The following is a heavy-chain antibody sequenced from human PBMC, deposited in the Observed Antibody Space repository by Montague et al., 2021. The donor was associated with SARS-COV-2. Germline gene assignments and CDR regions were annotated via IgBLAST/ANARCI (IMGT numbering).Heavy chain of an antibody. V-gene: IGHV6-1*01. CDR2: TYFRSEWYN. J-gene: IGHJ4*02. CDR3: GRVFAPAGTFDF. D-gene: IGHD6-13*01. Sequence: CAISGDSVSTNNTTWNWVRQSPSGDLEWLGRTYFRSEWYNDYAVSVKSRITINPDTSKNQFSLQLKSVTPKDTAIYFCGRVFAPAGTFDFWGQGTLVTVSS. CDR1: GDSVSTNNTT.